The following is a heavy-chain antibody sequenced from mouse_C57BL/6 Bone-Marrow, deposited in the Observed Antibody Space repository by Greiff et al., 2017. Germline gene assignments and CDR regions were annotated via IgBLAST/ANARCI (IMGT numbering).Heavy chain of an antibody. J-gene: IGHJ1*01. CDR2: ISSGGSYT. Sequence: EVMLVESGGGLVKPGGSLKLSCAASGFTFSSYAMSWVRQTPEKRLEWVATISSGGSYTYYPDSVKGRFTISRDNAKNTLYLQMSSLRSEDTAMYYCGGRTAARCRYFDVGGGGTTVTVSA. V-gene: IGHV5-9-1*01. CDR3: GGRTAARCRYFDV. CDR1: GFTFSSYA. D-gene: IGHD1-2*01.